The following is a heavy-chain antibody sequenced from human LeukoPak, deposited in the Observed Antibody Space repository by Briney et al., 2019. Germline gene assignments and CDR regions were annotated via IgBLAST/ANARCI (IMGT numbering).Heavy chain of an antibody. CDR2: IYESGDT. D-gene: IGHD3-10*01. J-gene: IGHJ4*02. Sequence: SETLSLTCTVSGGSISSGDYYWSWIRQPLGKGLEWIGYIYESGDTHYNPSLKSRVIISVDTSKNQFSLKLSSVTAADTAVYYCARRFLWFGESSGTFDYWGQGTLVTVSS. CDR1: GGSISSGDYY. V-gene: IGHV4-30-4*01. CDR3: ARRFLWFGESSGTFDY.